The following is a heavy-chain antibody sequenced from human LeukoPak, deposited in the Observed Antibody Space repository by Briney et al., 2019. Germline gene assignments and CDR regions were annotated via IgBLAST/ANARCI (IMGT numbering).Heavy chain of an antibody. CDR2: IYHSGST. CDR1: GGSISSSNW. V-gene: IGHV4-4*02. D-gene: IGHD3-10*01. J-gene: IGHJ6*04. Sequence: PSETLSLTCAVSGGSISSSNWWSWVRQPPGKGLEWIGEIYHSGSTNYNPSLKSRVTISVDKSKNQFSLKLSSVTAAGTAVYYCARGYYGSGSLWGMDVWGKGTTVTVSS. CDR3: ARGYYGSGSLWGMDV.